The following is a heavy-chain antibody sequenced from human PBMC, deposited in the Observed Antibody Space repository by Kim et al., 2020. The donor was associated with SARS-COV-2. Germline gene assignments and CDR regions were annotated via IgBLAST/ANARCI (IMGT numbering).Heavy chain of an antibody. CDR2: IYYSGST. CDR3: ARGAIAAAGIGWFDP. CDR1: GGSISSYY. Sequence: SETLSLTCTVSGGSISSYYWSWIRQPPGKGLEWIGYIYYSGSTNYNPSLKSRVTISVDTSKNQFSLKLSSVTAADTAVYYCARGAIAAAGIGWFDPWGQGTLVTVSS. J-gene: IGHJ5*02. V-gene: IGHV4-59*13. D-gene: IGHD6-13*01.